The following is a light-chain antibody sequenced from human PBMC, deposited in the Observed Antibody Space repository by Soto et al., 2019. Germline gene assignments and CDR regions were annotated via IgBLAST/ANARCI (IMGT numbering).Light chain of an antibody. CDR3: QQSYSTLMYT. CDR1: QSISSY. V-gene: IGKV1-39*01. CDR2: AAS. Sequence: DIQMTQSPSSLSASAGDRVTITCRASQSISSYLNWYQQKPGKAPKLLIYAASSLQSGVPSRFSGSGTDFTLTISSLQPEDFATYYCQQSYSTLMYTSGQGTKLEIK. J-gene: IGKJ2*01.